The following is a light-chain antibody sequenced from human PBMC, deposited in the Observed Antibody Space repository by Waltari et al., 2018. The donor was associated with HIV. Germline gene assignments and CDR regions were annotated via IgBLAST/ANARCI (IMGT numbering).Light chain of an antibody. V-gene: IGLV1-44*01. CDR1: SSNIGSHT. CDR3: ATWDDSLNGVV. Sequence: QSVLTQPPSASGTPGQRVTISCSGSSSNIGSHTVTWYQQLPGTAPKVLIYSNKQRPSGVPDRFSGSKSGTSASLAISGLQSEDEAAYYCATWDDSLNGVVFGGGTTLTGL. CDR2: SNK. J-gene: IGLJ2*01.